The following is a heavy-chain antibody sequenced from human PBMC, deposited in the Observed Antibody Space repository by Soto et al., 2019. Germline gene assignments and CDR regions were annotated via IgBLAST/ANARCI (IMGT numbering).Heavy chain of an antibody. CDR1: GYNFNTYG. CDR2: ISAYDGKT. V-gene: IGHV1-18*01. J-gene: IGHJ5*02. D-gene: IGHD3-3*01. CDR3: ARDPHEFWTSYWFDP. Sequence: ASVKVSCKTSGYNFNTYGINWVRQAPGQGLELMGWISAYDGKTTYEEKFQGRVTMTTDTSTSTAYMELRSLRSDDTAIYYCARDPHEFWTSYWFDPWGQGTPVTVSS.